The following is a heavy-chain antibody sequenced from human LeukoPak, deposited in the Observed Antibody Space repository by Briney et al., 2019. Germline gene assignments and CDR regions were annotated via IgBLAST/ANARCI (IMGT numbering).Heavy chain of an antibody. CDR3: ATDGTGATDLSN. J-gene: IGHJ4*02. Sequence: GGSLRLSCAASGFTFDDYAMHWVRQAPGKGLEWVSGISWNSGSIGYADSVKGRFTISRDNAKTSLYLQMNSLRAEDTALYYCATDGTGATDLSNWGQGTLVTVSS. CDR1: GFTFDDYA. D-gene: IGHD1-26*01. V-gene: IGHV3-9*01. CDR2: ISWNSGSI.